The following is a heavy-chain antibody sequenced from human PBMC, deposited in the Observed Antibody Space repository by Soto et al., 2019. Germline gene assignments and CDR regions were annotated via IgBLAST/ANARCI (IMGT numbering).Heavy chain of an antibody. D-gene: IGHD3-22*01. J-gene: IGHJ4*02. CDR2: ISGSGGST. V-gene: IGHV3-23*01. Sequence: GGSLRLSCAASGFTFSSYAMSWFRQAPGKGLEWVSAISGSGGSTYYADSVKGRFTISRDNSKNTLYLKMNRVRAEDTAVYYCARGDYYDSSCYFDYWGQGTLVTVSS. CDR1: GFTFSSYA. CDR3: ARGDYYDSSCYFDY.